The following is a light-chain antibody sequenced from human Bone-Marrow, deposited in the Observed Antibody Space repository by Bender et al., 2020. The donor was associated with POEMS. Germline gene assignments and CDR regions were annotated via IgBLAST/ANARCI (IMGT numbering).Light chain of an antibody. CDR3: SSYTTSATVV. V-gene: IGLV2-14*01. J-gene: IGLJ2*01. CDR1: SSDVGGYNY. Sequence: QSALTQPASVSGPPGQSITISCTGTSSDVGGYNYVSWFQQLPGKAPKLIIYEVSNRPSAISDRFSGSKSGNTASLTISGLQTEDEADYYCSSYTTSATVVFGGGTKLTVL. CDR2: EVS.